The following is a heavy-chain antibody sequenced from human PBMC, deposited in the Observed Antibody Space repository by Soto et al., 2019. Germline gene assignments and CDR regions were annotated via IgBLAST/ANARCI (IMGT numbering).Heavy chain of an antibody. J-gene: IGHJ6*02. V-gene: IGHV3-30-3*01. CDR1: GLTFSSSA. CDR3: ARPHLDRPTYYGLDV. D-gene: IGHD3-16*01. CDR2: ISYDATYK. Sequence: PGGSLRLSCAVSGLTFSSSAMHWVRQAPGKGLEWVAVISYDATYKDYADSVKGRFTISRDNSKNTLYLQMNSLRTEDTAVYYCARPHLDRPTYYGLDVWGQGTTVTVSS.